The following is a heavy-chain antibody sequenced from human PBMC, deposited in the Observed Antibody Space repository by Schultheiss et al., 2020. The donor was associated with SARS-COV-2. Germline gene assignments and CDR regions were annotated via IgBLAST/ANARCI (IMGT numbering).Heavy chain of an antibody. CDR3: AKDLHWYGMDV. D-gene: IGHD1-1*01. Sequence: GGSLRLSCAASGFTFSSYAMHWVRQAPGKGLECVSVIYRGGNTYYADSVKGRFTISRDNSKNTLCLQMNSLRAEDTAVYYCAKDLHWYGMDVWGQGTTVTVSS. CDR1: GFTFSSYA. J-gene: IGHJ6*02. V-gene: IGHV3-NL1*01. CDR2: IYRGGNT.